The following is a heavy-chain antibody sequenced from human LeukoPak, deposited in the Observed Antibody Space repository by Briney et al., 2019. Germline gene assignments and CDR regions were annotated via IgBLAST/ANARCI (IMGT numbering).Heavy chain of an antibody. D-gene: IGHD3-16*02. CDR1: GFTFCSYA. J-gene: IGHJ4*02. Sequence: TGGSLRLSCAASGFTFCSYAMIGVRQAPGKGLEWVSAISGSGGSTYYADSVKGRFAISRDNSKNTLYLQMNSLRAEDTAVYYCAIGFGGMFSFGGVICYWGQGTLVTVSS. CDR2: ISGSGGST. CDR3: AIGFGGMFSFGGVICY. V-gene: IGHV3-23*01.